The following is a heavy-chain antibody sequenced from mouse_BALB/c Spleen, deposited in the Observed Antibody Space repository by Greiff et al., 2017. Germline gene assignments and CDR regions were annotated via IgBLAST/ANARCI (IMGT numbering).Heavy chain of an antibody. V-gene: IGHV5-9-3*01. CDR3: ARHEITTATFAY. CDR1: GFTFSSYA. D-gene: IGHD1-2*01. CDR2: ISSGGSYT. J-gene: IGHJ3*01. Sequence: EVQLVESGGGLVKPGGSLKLSCAASGFTFSSYAMSWVRQTPEKRLEWVATISSGGSYTYYPDSVKGRFTISRDNAKNTLYLQMSSLRSEDTAMYYCARHEITTATFAYWGQGTLVTVSA.